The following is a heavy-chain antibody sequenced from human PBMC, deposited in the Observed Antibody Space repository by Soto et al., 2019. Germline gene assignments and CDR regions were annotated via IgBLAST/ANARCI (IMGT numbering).Heavy chain of an antibody. J-gene: IGHJ4*01. CDR2: SRDKGQGYST. V-gene: IGHV3-72*01. CDR1: GXXXXXXX. CDR3: VRARFSANSSGYTRCFDY. Sequence: PGGSLRLSCAGSGXXXXXXXXDWVRQXPGNGLECVGRSRDKGQGYSTAYAASLKGRFTPSRAEAQNSVYLQMHSLRTEDMAVYYCVRARFSANSSGYTRCFDYWGQGTLVTV. D-gene: IGHD5-18*01.